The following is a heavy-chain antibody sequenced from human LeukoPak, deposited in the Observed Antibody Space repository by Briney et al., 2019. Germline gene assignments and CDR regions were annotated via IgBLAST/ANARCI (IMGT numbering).Heavy chain of an antibody. V-gene: IGHV4-38-2*01. CDR1: DSSITSTYY. CDR3: ARVLHAPYIIDS. Sequence: PSETLSLTCAASDSSITSTYYWAWFRQPPGKGLEWIATVFRLQTVRTFNNPSLESRVTMSLDPSQSQFSLNLTSVTAADTALYYGARVLHAPYIIDSWGQGTLVTVSS. J-gene: IGHJ4*02. D-gene: IGHD2-8*01. CDR2: VFRLQTVRT.